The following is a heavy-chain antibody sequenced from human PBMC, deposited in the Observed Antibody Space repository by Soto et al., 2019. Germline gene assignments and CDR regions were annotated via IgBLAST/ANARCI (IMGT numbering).Heavy chain of an antibody. Sequence: GGSLRLSCAASGFTVKNYQMNWVRQAPGKGLEWVSVIYSGGVTYYPDSVKGRFTTIRDTSKNTVYLQMNSLRADDTAMYYCARDQSTTGYYGLDVWGQGTTVTVSS. J-gene: IGHJ6*02. V-gene: IGHV3-53*01. CDR3: ARDQSTTGYYGLDV. CDR1: GFTVKNYQ. CDR2: IYSGGVT.